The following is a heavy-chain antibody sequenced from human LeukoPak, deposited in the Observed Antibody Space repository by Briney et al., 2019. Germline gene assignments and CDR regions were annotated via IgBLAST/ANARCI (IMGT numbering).Heavy chain of an antibody. CDR1: GFTFSNAW. Sequence: GESLRLSRSASGFTFSNAWMHWVRQPPGKGLEWVSLIYSCGSTHYAHSVKGRFTISRDNSKNKLYLQMNSLRAEDTDVYYCAREPSGYHNTWGQGATVTVSS. J-gene: IGHJ6*02. V-gene: IGHV3-66*01. CDR3: AREPSGYHNT. D-gene: IGHD5-12*01. CDR2: IYSCGST.